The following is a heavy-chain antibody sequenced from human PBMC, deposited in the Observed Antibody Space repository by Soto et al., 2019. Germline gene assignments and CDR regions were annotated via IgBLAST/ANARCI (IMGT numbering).Heavy chain of an antibody. CDR1: GFTFSSYG. D-gene: IGHD4-4*01. CDR2: ISYDGSNK. J-gene: IGHJ6*03. Sequence: PGGSLRLSCAASGFTFSSYGMHWVRQAPGKGLEWVAVISYDGSNKYYADSVKGRFTISRDNSKNTLYLQMNSLRAEDTAVYYCAKGRSTVPPVDYYYYYMDVWGKGTTVTVSS. V-gene: IGHV3-30*18. CDR3: AKGRSTVPPVDYYYYYMDV.